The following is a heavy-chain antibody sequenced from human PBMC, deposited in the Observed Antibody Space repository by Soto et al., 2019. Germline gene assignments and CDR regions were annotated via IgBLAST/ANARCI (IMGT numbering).Heavy chain of an antibody. J-gene: IGHJ4*02. V-gene: IGHV4-59*12. Sequence: PSETLSLTCTVSGGSISNYYWSWIRQPPGKGLEWIGYFYYTGITNYNPSLKSRISMSVDTSKNQFSLKLSSVTAADTAVYYCAREYVGFLEWSNRYFDYWGQGTLVTVSS. D-gene: IGHD3-3*01. CDR1: GGSISNYY. CDR3: AREYVGFLEWSNRYFDY. CDR2: FYYTGIT.